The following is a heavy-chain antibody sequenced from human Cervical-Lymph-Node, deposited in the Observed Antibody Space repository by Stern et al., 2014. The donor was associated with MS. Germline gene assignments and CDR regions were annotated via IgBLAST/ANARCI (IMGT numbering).Heavy chain of an antibody. CDR1: RFTFTNYY. J-gene: IGHJ5*02. D-gene: IGHD1-26*01. V-gene: IGHV1-46*01. Sequence: MQLVESGAEVMKPGASVTVSCKASRFTFTNYYMNWGRQAPGQGLEWMGTINLSGGDSLYAQKFQDRVTVTRDVSTRTAYVELSSLRSEDTAVYYCATERSYSCWFDPWGQGTQVTGSS. CDR2: INLSGGDS. CDR3: ATERSYSCWFDP.